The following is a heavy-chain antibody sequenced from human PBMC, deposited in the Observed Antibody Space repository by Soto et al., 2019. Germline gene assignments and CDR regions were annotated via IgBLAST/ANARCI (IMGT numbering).Heavy chain of an antibody. J-gene: IGHJ3*02. CDR3: ARAAGYSSSRYAFDI. Sequence: QVQLVQSGAEVKKPGSSVKVSCKASGGTFSSYTISWVRQAPGQGLEWMGRIIPILGIANYAQKFQGRVTITADKSTSTAYMELSSVRSEDTAVYYGARAAGYSSSRYAFDIWGQGTMFTVSA. CDR2: IIPILGIA. V-gene: IGHV1-69*02. CDR1: GGTFSSYT. D-gene: IGHD6-13*01.